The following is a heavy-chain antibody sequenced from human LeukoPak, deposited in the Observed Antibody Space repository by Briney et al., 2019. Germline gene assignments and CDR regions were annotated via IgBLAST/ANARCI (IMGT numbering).Heavy chain of an antibody. J-gene: IGHJ6*02. CDR2: ISSSGSGDNT. CDR3: AKDRPITVNYYYYGMDV. D-gene: IGHD3-16*02. Sequence: GGSLRLSCAASGVTLSTYAMSWARQAPGKGLEWVSGISSSGSGDNTYYADSVKGRFTISRDNSKNTLYLQMNSLRAEDTAVYYCAKDRPITVNYYYYGMDVWGQGTTVTVSS. V-gene: IGHV3-23*01. CDR1: GVTLSTYA.